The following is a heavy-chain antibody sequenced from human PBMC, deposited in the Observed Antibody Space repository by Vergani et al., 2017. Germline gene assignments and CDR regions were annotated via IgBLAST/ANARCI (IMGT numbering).Heavy chain of an antibody. D-gene: IGHD5-12*01. CDR2: ISSSSSYI. CDR1: GFTFSSYS. CDR3: AKDGGYDSMYYYYYMDV. Sequence: EVQLVESGGGLVKPGGSLRLSCAASGFTFSSYSMNWVRQAPGKGLEWVSSISSSSSYIYYADSVKGRFTISRDNAKNSLYLQMNSLRAEDTAVYYCAKDGGYDSMYYYYYMDVWGKGTTVTVSS. V-gene: IGHV3-21*04. J-gene: IGHJ6*03.